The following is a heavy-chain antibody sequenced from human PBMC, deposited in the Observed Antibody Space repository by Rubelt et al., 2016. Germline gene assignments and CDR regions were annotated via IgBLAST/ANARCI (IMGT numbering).Heavy chain of an antibody. D-gene: IGHD2-15*01. CDR2: IYWNDDK. V-gene: IGHV2-5*01. Sequence: QITLKESGPTLVKPTQTLTLTCTFSGFSLSTSGVGVGWIRQPPGKALEWLALIYWNDDKRYSPSLKSRLTIPKDTSKNQVVLTMTNMDPVETVPYYCAHSGYCSGGRCDSGGFDPWGQGTLVTVSS. CDR3: AHSGYCSGGRCDSGGFDP. CDR1: GFSLSTSGVG. J-gene: IGHJ5*02.